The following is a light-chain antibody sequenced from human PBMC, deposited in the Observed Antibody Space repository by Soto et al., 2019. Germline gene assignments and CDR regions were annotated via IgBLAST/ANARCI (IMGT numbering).Light chain of an antibody. V-gene: IGLV2-14*03. CDR1: SSDVGGYNF. CDR3: TSYTSSITHV. CDR2: DVS. Sequence: QSALTQPASVSGSPGQSITISCTGTSSDVGGYNFVSWYQHHPGKAPKLIIYDVSNRPSGVSNRFSGSKSGNTASLTISELQAEDEADYYCTSYTSSITHVFGPGTKVPVL. J-gene: IGLJ1*01.